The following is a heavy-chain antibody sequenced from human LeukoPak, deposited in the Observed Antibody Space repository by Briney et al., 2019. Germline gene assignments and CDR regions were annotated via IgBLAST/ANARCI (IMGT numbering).Heavy chain of an antibody. Sequence: SETLSLTCAVYGGSFSGYYWSWIRQPPGKGLEWIGEINHSGSTNYNPSLKSRATISVDTSKNQFSLKLSSVTAADTAVYYCARGRERGYSYGFRYYYYGMDVWGQGTTVTVSS. CDR2: INHSGST. CDR3: ARGRERGYSYGFRYYYYGMDV. V-gene: IGHV4-34*01. J-gene: IGHJ6*02. CDR1: GGSFSGYY. D-gene: IGHD5-18*01.